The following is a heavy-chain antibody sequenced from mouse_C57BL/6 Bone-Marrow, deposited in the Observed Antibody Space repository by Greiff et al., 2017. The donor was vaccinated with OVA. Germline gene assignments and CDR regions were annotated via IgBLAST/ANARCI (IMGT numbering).Heavy chain of an antibody. V-gene: IGHV5-4*01. CDR3: ARDRDYYGSSYPYFDY. CDR1: GFTFSSYA. D-gene: IGHD1-1*01. J-gene: IGHJ2*01. Sequence: HLVESGGGLVKPGGSLKLSCAASGFTFSSYAMSWVRQTPEKRLEWVATISDGGSYTYYPDNVKGRFTISRDNAKNNLYLQMRHLKSEDTAMYYCARDRDYYGSSYPYFDYWGQGTTLTVSS. CDR2: ISDGGSYT.